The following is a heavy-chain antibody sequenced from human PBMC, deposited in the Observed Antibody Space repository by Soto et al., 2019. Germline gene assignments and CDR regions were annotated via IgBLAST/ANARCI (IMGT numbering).Heavy chain of an antibody. Sequence: GGSLRLSCAASGFTFSSYAMSWVRQAPGKGLEWVSAISGSGGSTYYADSVKGRFTISRDNSKNTLYLQMNSLRAEDTAVYYCAKSVNYDILTGYRWGGYYFDYWGQGTLVTVSS. D-gene: IGHD3-9*01. CDR3: AKSVNYDILTGYRWGGYYFDY. J-gene: IGHJ4*02. CDR1: GFTFSSYA. V-gene: IGHV3-23*01. CDR2: ISGSGGST.